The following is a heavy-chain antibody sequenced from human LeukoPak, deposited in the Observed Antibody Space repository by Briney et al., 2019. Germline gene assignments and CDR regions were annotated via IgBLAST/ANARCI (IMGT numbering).Heavy chain of an antibody. Sequence: ASVKVSCKTFGYTFTTYGISWVRQAPGQGLEWMGWIITNNGNTNYVQNLQGRVTMTTDTSTSTAYMELRSLRSDETAVYYCARGVTTSFDHWGQGTLVSVSS. D-gene: IGHD4-17*01. CDR1: GYTFTTYG. CDR3: ARGVTTSFDH. CDR2: IITNNGNT. V-gene: IGHV1-18*01. J-gene: IGHJ4*02.